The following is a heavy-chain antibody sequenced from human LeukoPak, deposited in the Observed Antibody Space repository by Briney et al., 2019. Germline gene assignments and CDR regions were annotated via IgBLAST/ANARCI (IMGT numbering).Heavy chain of an antibody. D-gene: IGHD6-19*01. J-gene: IGHJ4*02. CDR3: ARDGYSSGWSDPDY. CDR2: ISSSSSYI. CDR1: GFTFSSYS. V-gene: IGHV3-21*01. Sequence: GGSLRLSCAASGFTFSSYSKNWVRQAPGKGLEWVSSISSSSSYIYYADSVKGRFTISRDNAKNSLYLQMNSLRAEDTAVYYCARDGYSSGWSDPDYWGQGTLVTVSS.